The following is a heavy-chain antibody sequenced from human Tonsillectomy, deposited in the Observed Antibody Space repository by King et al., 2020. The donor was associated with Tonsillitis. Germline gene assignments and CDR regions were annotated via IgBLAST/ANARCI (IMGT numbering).Heavy chain of an antibody. Sequence: QLVQSGAEVKEPGASVKVSCKTSGYTFNSDDISWVRQAPGQGFEWMGWISGHNGKTNYAQRLQGRLTLTTDTSTSTGYMELKSLRSDDTAVYYCARGDYGGTVGIEYWGQGTLVTVSS. CDR2: ISGHNGKT. J-gene: IGHJ4*02. CDR1: GYTFNSDD. V-gene: IGHV1-18*01. CDR3: ARGDYGGTVGIEY. D-gene: IGHD4-23*01.